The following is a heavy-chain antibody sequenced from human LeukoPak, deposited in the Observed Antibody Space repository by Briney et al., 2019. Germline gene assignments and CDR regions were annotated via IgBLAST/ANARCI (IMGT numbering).Heavy chain of an antibody. Sequence: SETLSLTCAVSGGSIGSRNWWSWVRQPPGKGLQWIGEIYQSGSSIYNPSLRSRVTMSVDKSKDQLSLKLSSVTAADTAVYYCARHPVGRDGYNFHGAGDYWGQGTLVTVSS. CDR2: IYQSGSS. J-gene: IGHJ4*02. CDR1: GGSIGSRNW. V-gene: IGHV4-4*02. CDR3: ARHPVGRDGYNFHGAGDY. D-gene: IGHD5-24*01.